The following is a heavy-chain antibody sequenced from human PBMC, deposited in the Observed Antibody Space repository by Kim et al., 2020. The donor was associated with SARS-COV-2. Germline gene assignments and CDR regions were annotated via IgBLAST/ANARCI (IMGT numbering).Heavy chain of an antibody. CDR3: DASDY. CDR2: INAGGPRT. J-gene: IGHJ4*02. Sequence: INAGGPRTHYAKSGKGRFTIARDIFKNTLFLQMNSLRDEDTAVYYGDASDYWGQGSLVTVSS. V-gene: IGHV3-23*01.